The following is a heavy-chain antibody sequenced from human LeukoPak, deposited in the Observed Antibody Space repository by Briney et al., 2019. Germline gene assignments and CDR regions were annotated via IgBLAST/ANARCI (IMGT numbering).Heavy chain of an antibody. CDR3: ARKIGGSSNFQH. D-gene: IGHD1-26*01. CDR1: GGSTISFW. Sequence: SETLSLTCTVTGGSTISFWWSWIRQPPGKGLEWVGYRYYSGNTAGTTVYNPSLKSRLTISVDTSENQFSLQLSSVTVAGTAVYYCARKIGGSSNFQHWGRGTLVTVSS. V-gene: IGHV4-59*08. J-gene: IGHJ1*01. CDR2: RYYSGNT.